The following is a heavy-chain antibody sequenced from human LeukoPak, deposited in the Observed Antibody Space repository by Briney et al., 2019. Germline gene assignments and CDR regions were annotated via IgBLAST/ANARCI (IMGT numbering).Heavy chain of an antibody. D-gene: IGHD6-13*01. J-gene: IGHJ5*02. Sequence: GASVKVSCKASGYTFTSYAMHWVRQAPGQRLEWMGWINAGNGNTKYSQKFQGRVTITRDTSASTAYMELSSLRSEDTAVYYCARDYFSTAAGTTAFDPWGQGTLVTVSS. CDR1: GYTFTSYA. V-gene: IGHV1-3*01. CDR2: INAGNGNT. CDR3: ARDYFSTAAGTTAFDP.